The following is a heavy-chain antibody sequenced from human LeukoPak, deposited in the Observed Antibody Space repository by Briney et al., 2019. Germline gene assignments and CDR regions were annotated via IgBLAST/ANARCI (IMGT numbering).Heavy chain of an antibody. Sequence: PGRSLRLSCSASGFTFSSYAMHWVRQAPGKGLEWVAVISYDGSNKYYADSVKGRFTISRDNSKNTLYLQMNSLRAEDTAVYYCARDPYPDPNEPIVPAAPGDYWGQGTLVTVSS. CDR3: ARDPYPDPNEPIVPAAPGDY. CDR1: GFTFSSYA. J-gene: IGHJ4*02. V-gene: IGHV3-30-3*01. CDR2: ISYDGSNK. D-gene: IGHD2-2*01.